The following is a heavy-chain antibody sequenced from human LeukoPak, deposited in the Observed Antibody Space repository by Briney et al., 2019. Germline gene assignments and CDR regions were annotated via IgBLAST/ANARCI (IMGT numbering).Heavy chain of an antibody. V-gene: IGHV3-23*01. D-gene: IGHD4-11*01. CDR3: ATGPSNYDITSDC. J-gene: IGHJ4*02. Sequence: GGSLRLSCAASGFTFSSYAMSRVRQAPGKGLEWVSAISGSGGSTYYADSVKGRFTISRDNSKNTLYLQMNSLRAEDTAVYYCATGPSNYDITSDCWGQGTLVTVSS. CDR2: ISGSGGST. CDR1: GFTFSSYA.